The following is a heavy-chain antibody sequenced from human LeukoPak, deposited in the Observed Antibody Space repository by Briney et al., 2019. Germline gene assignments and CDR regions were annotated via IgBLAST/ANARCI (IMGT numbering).Heavy chain of an antibody. D-gene: IGHD2-8*01. CDR3: VKGSTNVRAYYSDY. Sequence: GGSLRLSCAASGFIFSNSAMSWVRQPPGRGLEWVSAISGSGGSTYYADSVKGRITISRDNSKNTLYLQMNTLRAEDTAVYYCVKGSTNVRAYYSDYWGQGTLVTVSS. V-gene: IGHV3-23*01. CDR1: GFIFSNSA. CDR2: ISGSGGST. J-gene: IGHJ4*02.